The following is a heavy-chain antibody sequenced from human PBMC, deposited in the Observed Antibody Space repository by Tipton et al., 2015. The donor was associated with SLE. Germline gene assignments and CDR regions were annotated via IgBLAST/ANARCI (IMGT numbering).Heavy chain of an antibody. J-gene: IGHJ1*01. CDR1: GGSFSGYY. CDR2: INQSGST. V-gene: IGHV4-34*01. D-gene: IGHD3-3*01. CDR3: ARSAGLTNGEYFQH. Sequence: TLSLTCAVYGGSFSGYYWSWIRQPPGKGLEWIGEINQSGSTNYNPSLKSRVTISVDTSKNQFSLKLSSVTAADTAVYYCARSAGLTNGEYFQHWGQGTLVTVSS.